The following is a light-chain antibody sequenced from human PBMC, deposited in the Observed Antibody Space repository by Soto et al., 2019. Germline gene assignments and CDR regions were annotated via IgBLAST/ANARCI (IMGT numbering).Light chain of an antibody. Sequence: QSALTQPASVSGSPGQSITISCTGTSSDVGFYNHVSWYQQHPGKAPKLMTSDVTNRPSGVSDRFSGSKSGNTASLTISGLQTEDEADYYCMSYTTSIIYVFGSGTKLTVL. CDR1: SSDVGFYNH. V-gene: IGLV2-14*01. CDR3: MSYTTSIIYV. CDR2: DVT. J-gene: IGLJ1*01.